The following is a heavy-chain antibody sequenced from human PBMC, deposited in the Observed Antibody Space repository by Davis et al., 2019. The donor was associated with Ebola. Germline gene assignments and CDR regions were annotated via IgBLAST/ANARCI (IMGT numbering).Heavy chain of an antibody. CDR2: IYSGGST. CDR1: GFTVSSNY. D-gene: IGHD3-3*01. Sequence: GESLKISCAASGFTVSSNYMNWVRQAPGKGLEWVSVIYSGGSTYYADSVKGRFTISRDNSKNTLCLQMNSLRAEETAVYYCAKARFRRDFWSDAIDWGQGTLVTVSS. J-gene: IGHJ4*02. V-gene: IGHV3-53*01. CDR3: AKARFRRDFWSDAID.